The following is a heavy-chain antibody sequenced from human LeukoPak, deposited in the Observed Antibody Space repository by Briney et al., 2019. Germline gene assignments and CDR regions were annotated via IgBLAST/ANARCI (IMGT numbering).Heavy chain of an antibody. Sequence: ASVKASCKASGYTFTSYYMHWVRQAPGQGLEWMGWINPNSGGTNYAQKFQGWVTMTRDTSISTAYMELSRLRSDDTAVYYCARDSTRGSGYYNYWGQGTLVTVSS. V-gene: IGHV1-2*04. CDR2: INPNSGGT. J-gene: IGHJ4*02. CDR3: ARDSTRGSGYYNY. CDR1: GYTFTSYY. D-gene: IGHD3-22*01.